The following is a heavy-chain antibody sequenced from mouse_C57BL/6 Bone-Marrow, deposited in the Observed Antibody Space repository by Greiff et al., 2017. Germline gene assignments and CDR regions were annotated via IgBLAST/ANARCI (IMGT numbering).Heavy chain of an antibody. CDR1: GYTFTDYY. V-gene: IGHV1-19*01. J-gene: IGHJ3*01. CDR2: INPYNGGT. Sequence: VQLQQSGPVLVKPGASVKMSCKASGYTFTDYYMNWVKQSHGKSLEWIGVINPYNGGTSYNQKFKGKATLTVDKSSSTAYMELNSLTSEDSAVYYCARWLLTWFAYWGQGTLVTVSA. D-gene: IGHD2-3*01. CDR3: ARWLLTWFAY.